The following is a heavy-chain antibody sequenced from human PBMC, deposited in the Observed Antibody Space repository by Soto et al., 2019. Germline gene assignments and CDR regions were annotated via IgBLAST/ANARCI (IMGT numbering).Heavy chain of an antibody. J-gene: IGHJ5*02. V-gene: IGHV1-3*01. CDR3: ARYNWNADGWFDP. CDR2: INADNGNT. Sequence: ASVKVSCKASGFTFTYYSIHWVRQAPGQRPEWMGWINADNGNTKYSQKFQGRVTITRDTSASTAYMELSSLRSEDTAVYYCARYNWNADGWFDPWGQGTLVTVSS. CDR1: GFTFTYYS. D-gene: IGHD1-20*01.